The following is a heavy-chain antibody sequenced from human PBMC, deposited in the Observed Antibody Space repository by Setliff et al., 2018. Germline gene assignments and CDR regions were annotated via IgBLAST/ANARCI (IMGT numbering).Heavy chain of an antibody. J-gene: IGHJ6*03. Sequence: SVKVSCKASGGTFSNIGISWVRQAPGQGLEWMGGIIPLFGTTNYAQEFQGRVTITTDESTNTAYMELSSLRSEDTAMYYCAREKVVVVSATSYHYYMDVWGKGTTVTVAS. V-gene: IGHV1-69*05. D-gene: IGHD2-15*01. CDR3: AREKVVVVSATSYHYYMDV. CDR2: IIPLFGTT. CDR1: GGTFSNIG.